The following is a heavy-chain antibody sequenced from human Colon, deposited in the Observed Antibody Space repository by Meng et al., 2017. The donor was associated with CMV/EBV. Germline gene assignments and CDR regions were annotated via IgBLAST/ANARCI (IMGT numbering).Heavy chain of an antibody. D-gene: IGHD3-3*01. CDR1: GFTVSSYG. CDR3: AKDPSTYYDFWSGYSYYYYGMDV. Sequence: GGSLRLSCAASGFTVSSYGMHWVRQAPGKGLEWVAFIRYDGSNKYYADSVKGRFTISRDNSKNTLYLQMNSLRAEDTAVYYCAKDPSTYYDFWSGYSYYYYGMDVWGQGTTVTVSS. V-gene: IGHV3-30*02. CDR2: IRYDGSNK. J-gene: IGHJ6*02.